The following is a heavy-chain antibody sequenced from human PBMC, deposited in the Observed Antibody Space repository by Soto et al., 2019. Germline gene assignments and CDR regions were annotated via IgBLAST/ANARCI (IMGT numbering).Heavy chain of an antibody. CDR2: IDWDDDK. J-gene: IGHJ3*02. V-gene: IGHV2-70*11. Sequence: GSGPTLVNPTQTLTLTCTFSGFSLSTSGMCVSWIRQPPGKALEWLARIDWDDDKYYSTSLKTRLTISKDTSKNQVVLTMTNMDPVDTATYYCARSNTYYDILTGPDAFDIWGQATMVTVSS. D-gene: IGHD3-9*01. CDR1: GFSLSTSGMC. CDR3: ARSNTYYDILTGPDAFDI.